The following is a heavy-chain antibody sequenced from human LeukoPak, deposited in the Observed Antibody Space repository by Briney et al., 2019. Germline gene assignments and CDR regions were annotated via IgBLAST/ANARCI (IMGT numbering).Heavy chain of an antibody. D-gene: IGHD3-10*01. CDR1: GGSISSYD. Sequence: SETLSLTCTVSGGSISSYDWSWIRQPAGKGLEWIGRIYTSGSTNYNPSLKSRVTMSVDTSKNQFSLKLSSVTAADTAVYYCARGYGSGSCVWFDPWGQGTLVTVSS. J-gene: IGHJ5*02. CDR2: IYTSGST. V-gene: IGHV4-4*07. CDR3: ARGYGSGSCVWFDP.